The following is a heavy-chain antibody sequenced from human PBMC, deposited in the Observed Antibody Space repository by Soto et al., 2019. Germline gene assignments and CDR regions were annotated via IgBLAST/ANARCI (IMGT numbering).Heavy chain of an antibody. V-gene: IGHV3-23*01. CDR1: GFTFSSYA. J-gene: IGHJ5*02. D-gene: IGHD4-17*01. Sequence: GGSLRLSCAASGFTFSSYAMSWVRQAPGKGLEWVSAISGSGGSTYYADSVKGRFTISRDNSKNTLYLQMNSLRAEDTAVYYCAKKGTDYGDYRLEFDPWGQGTLVTVSS. CDR2: ISGSGGST. CDR3: AKKGTDYGDYRLEFDP.